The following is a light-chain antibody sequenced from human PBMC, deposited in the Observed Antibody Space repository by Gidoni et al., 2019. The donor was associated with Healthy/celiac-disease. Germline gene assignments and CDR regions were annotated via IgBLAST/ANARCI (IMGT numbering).Light chain of an antibody. CDR3: CSYAGSYTFGV. CDR1: SSDVGAYNY. V-gene: IGLV2-11*01. CDR2: DVS. Sequence: QSALTQPRSVSGSPGQSVTISCTGTSSDVGAYNYVSWYQQHPGKAPKLMIYDVSERPSGVTDRFSGSKSGNTDSLTISGLQDEDEADYYCCSYAGSYTFGVFGTGTKVTVL. J-gene: IGLJ1*01.